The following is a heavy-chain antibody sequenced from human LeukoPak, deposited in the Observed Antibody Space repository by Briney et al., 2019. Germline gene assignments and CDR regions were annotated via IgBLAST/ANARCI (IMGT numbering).Heavy chain of an antibody. J-gene: IGHJ6*03. CDR2: INPNSGGT. V-gene: IGHV1-2*02. D-gene: IGHD6-13*01. CDR3: ARDGYSSSWYSNYYYYMDV. Sequence: VASVKVSCKASGYTFTGYYMHWVRQAPGQGLEWMGWINPNSGGTNYAQKFQGRVTMTRDTSISTAYMELSRLRSDDTAVYYCARDGYSSSWYSNYYYYMDVWGKGTTVTISS. CDR1: GYTFTGYY.